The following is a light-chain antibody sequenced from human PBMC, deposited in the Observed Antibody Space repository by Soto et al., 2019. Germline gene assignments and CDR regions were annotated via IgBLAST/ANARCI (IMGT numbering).Light chain of an antibody. Sequence: QSVLTQPPSASGTPGQRVTISCSGSSSNIGTYTVNWYQQLPGAAPKLLIYSNNQRPSGVPDRFSGSKSGTSASLANSGLQSEDEANYYCATWDDSLNGRVFGGGTKLTVL. CDR1: SSNIGTYT. J-gene: IGLJ3*02. CDR2: SNN. CDR3: ATWDDSLNGRV. V-gene: IGLV1-44*01.